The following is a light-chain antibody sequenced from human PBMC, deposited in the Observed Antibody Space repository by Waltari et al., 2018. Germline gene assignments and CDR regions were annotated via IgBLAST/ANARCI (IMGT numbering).Light chain of an antibody. J-gene: IGKJ3*01. CDR3: QQSYSIPIT. CDR1: QSIITY. CDR2: DAS. Sequence: DIQMTQSPSSLSASVGDRVTITCRASQSIITYLNWYQQKPGKAPKLLITDASSLHRGVPARFSGSGSGTDFTLTISSLQPEDFATYYCQQSYSIPITFGPGTKVDIK. V-gene: IGKV1-39*01.